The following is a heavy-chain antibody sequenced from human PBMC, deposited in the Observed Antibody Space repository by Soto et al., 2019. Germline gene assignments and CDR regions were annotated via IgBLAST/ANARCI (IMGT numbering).Heavy chain of an antibody. V-gene: IGHV3-23*01. CDR2: ITGGGVRT. J-gene: IGHJ5*02. D-gene: IGHD3-3*01. CDR1: VFTFSSYA. Sequence: EVQLLESGGGLVQPGGSLRLSCAASVFTFSSYAMSWVRQAPGKGLEWVSAITGGGVRTYYADSVKGRFTISRDNSKNTLYLQVNSLRAEDTAVYYCARVGGYYMMDWFDPWGQGTLVTVSS. CDR3: ARVGGYYMMDWFDP.